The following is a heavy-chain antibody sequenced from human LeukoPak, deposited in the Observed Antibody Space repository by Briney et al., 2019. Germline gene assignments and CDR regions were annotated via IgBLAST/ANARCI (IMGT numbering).Heavy chain of an antibody. CDR3: ARDREMAKPKSSFDY. Sequence: SVKVSCKASGGTFSSYAISWVRQAPGQGLEWMGRIIPFLGIANYPQKFQGRITNTADKNTSTAYMELSSLRSEDTDVYYCARDREMAKPKSSFDYWGQGTLVAVSS. CDR2: IIPFLGIA. D-gene: IGHD5-12*01. CDR1: GGTFSSYA. J-gene: IGHJ4*02. V-gene: IGHV1-69*04.